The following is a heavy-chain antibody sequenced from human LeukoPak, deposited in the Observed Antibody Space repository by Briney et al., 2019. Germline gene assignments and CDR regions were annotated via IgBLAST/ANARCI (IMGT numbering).Heavy chain of an antibody. V-gene: IGHV1-8*01. CDR3: ARATPVRYFDPTAHAFDI. D-gene: IGHD3-9*01. Sequence: GASVKVSCKASGYTFTSYDINWVRQATGQGLEWMGWMNPNSGNTDYAQKFQGRVTMTRNTSISTAYMELSGLRSEDTAVYYCARATPVRYFDPTAHAFDIWGQGTMVTVSS. CDR1: GYTFTSYD. J-gene: IGHJ3*02. CDR2: MNPNSGNT.